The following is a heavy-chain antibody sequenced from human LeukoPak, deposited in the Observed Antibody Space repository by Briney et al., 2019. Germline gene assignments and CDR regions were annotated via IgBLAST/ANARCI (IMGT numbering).Heavy chain of an antibody. V-gene: IGHV3-23*01. D-gene: IGHD4-17*01. CDR3: ARGPDYANGWNYFDS. CDR2: ISGSGDST. CDR1: GFTFSIYA. J-gene: IGHJ4*02. Sequence: GGSLRLSCGASGFTFSIYALSWVRQAPGKGLEWVSAISGSGDSTYYADSVKGRFTISRDNSKSTLYLQMNSLRVEDTAIYYCARGPDYANGWNYFDSWGQGTLVTVSS.